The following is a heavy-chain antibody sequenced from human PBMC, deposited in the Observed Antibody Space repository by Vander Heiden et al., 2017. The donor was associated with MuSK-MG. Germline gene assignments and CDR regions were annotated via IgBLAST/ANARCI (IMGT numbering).Heavy chain of an antibody. J-gene: IGHJ4*02. V-gene: IGHV3-7*01. CDR1: GLTFSSYR. CDR2: INQDGSKK. Sequence: EVQLVEAGGGLVQPGGCLRLSCAASGLTFSSYRMRWGRQAPGKGVEWVANINQDGSKKYYVDSVKGRFTISRDNAKNSLFLQMNSLRAEDTAVYYCATGKSFARPSDYWGQGTLVTVSS. D-gene: IGHD6-6*01. CDR3: ATGKSFARPSDY.